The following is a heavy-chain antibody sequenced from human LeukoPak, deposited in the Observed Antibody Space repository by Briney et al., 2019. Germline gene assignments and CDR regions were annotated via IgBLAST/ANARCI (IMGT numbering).Heavy chain of an antibody. J-gene: IGHJ4*02. D-gene: IGHD3-16*01. CDR1: GGTFSSYA. CDR2: IIPIFGTA. Sequence: ASVKVSCKASGGTFSSYAISWVRQAPGQGLEWMGGIIPIFGTANYAQKFQGRVTITADESTSTAYMELSSLRSEDTAVYYCARDLGPGGLRLGEFDYWGQGTLVTVSS. CDR3: ARDLGPGGLRLGEFDY. V-gene: IGHV1-69*13.